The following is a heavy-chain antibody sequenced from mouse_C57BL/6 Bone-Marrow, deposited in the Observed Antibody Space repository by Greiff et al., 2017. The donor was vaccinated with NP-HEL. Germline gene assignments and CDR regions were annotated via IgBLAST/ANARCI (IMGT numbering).Heavy chain of an antibody. D-gene: IGHD1-1*01. Sequence: EVKLVESGGDLVKPGGSLKLSCAASGFTFSSYGMSWVRQTPDKRLEWVATISSGGSYTYYPDSVKGRFTISRDNAKNTLYLQMSSLKSEDTAMYYCARPSLYYGSFYYAMDYWGQGTSVTVSS. J-gene: IGHJ4*01. CDR2: ISSGGSYT. V-gene: IGHV5-6*01. CDR1: GFTFSSYG. CDR3: ARPSLYYGSFYYAMDY.